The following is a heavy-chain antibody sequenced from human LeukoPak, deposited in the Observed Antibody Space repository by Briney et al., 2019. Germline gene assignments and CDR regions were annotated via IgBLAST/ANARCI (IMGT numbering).Heavy chain of an antibody. Sequence: PGGSLRLSCAASGFTFSDYYMSWMRQAPGKGLEWISYISSSGSTMYYADSVKGRFTISRDNAKNSLYLQMNSLRAEDTAVYYCARAVAPGNDAFDIWGQGTMVTVSS. D-gene: IGHD6-19*01. CDR2: ISSSGSTM. CDR1: GFTFSDYY. J-gene: IGHJ3*02. V-gene: IGHV3-11*01. CDR3: ARAVAPGNDAFDI.